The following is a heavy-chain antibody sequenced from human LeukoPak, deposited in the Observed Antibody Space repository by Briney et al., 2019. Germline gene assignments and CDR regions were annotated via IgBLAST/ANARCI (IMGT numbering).Heavy chain of an antibody. CDR3: AKGGLNDYGDYGGAPAFDI. J-gene: IGHJ3*02. Sequence: PGGSLRLSCAASGFTFTSYAMSWVRQAPGKGLEWVSSISGNGGNTYYAHSVKGRFTISRDNSKNTLYLQMNSLRAEDTAVYYCAKGGLNDYGDYGGAPAFDIWGQGTMVTVSS. CDR1: GFTFTSYA. D-gene: IGHD4-17*01. V-gene: IGHV3-23*01. CDR2: ISGNGGNT.